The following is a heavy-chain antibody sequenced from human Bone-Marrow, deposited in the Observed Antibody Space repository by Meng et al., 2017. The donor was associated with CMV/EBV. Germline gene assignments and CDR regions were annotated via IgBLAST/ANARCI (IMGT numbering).Heavy chain of an antibody. D-gene: IGHD2-2*02. Sequence: LLLVGAAVAFVKPLGSLIPSCVAPASPFNAFWLHLVRQAPGKGLLLFPLMLYDTTTTTYADSVKGRFTISRDSTRNALYLQMNSLRADDTAVYYCASAISVPSLEYFQYWCRGTLVTVSS. J-gene: IGHJ1*01. V-gene: IGHV3-74*01. CDR2: MLYDTTTT. CDR3: ASAISVPSLEYFQY. CDR1: ASPFNAFW.